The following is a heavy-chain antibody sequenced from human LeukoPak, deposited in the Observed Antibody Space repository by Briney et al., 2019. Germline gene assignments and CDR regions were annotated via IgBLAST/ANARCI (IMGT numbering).Heavy chain of an antibody. D-gene: IGHD3-22*01. CDR3: ATYDSTGYLDF. Sequence: GASVKVSCKVSGYSLTELSIHWVRQAPGEGLEWMGGLDPADDKTIYAQKFQGRVTMTEDTTTDTAYMNLSRLRSEDTAVYFCATYDSTGYLDFWGQGTLVTVSS. CDR1: GYSLTELS. J-gene: IGHJ4*02. CDR2: LDPADDKT. V-gene: IGHV1-24*01.